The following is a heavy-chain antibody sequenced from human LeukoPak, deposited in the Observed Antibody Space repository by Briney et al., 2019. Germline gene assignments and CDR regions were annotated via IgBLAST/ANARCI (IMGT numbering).Heavy chain of an antibody. CDR3: ARDEDAF. J-gene: IGHJ4*02. CDR2: ISSDSSTI. CDR1: GFTFSSYA. V-gene: IGHV3-48*02. Sequence: GGSLRLSCAASGFTFSSYAMSWARQAPGKGLEWVSYISSDSSTIFYADSVKGRFTISRDNVKNSLFLQLNSLRDEDTAVYYCARDEDAFGGQGTLVTVSS.